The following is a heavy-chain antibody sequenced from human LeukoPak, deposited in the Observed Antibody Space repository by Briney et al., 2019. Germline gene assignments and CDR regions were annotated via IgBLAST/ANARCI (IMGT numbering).Heavy chain of an antibody. CDR2: IIPIFGTA. CDR1: GGTFISYA. D-gene: IGHD6-13*01. CDR3: AREGGLSSSWFDY. J-gene: IGHJ4*02. Sequence: ASVNVSFKASGGTFISYAISWVRQAPGQGLEWMGGIIPIFGTANYAQKFQGRVTITADESTSTAYMELSSLRSEDTAVYYCAREGGLSSSWFDYWGQGTLVTVSS. V-gene: IGHV1-69*13.